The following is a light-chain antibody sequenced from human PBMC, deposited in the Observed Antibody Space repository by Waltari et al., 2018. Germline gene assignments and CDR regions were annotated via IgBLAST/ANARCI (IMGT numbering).Light chain of an antibody. Sequence: EIVLPQSPGTLSLSPGARATLSCRASQTVSTIYLSWYQQKPGQAPKVLIYSTYNRATGIPDRFSGSGSGTDFTLTINRLAPEDFAMYYCQQYDGIVVTFGGGTKVEI. CDR2: STY. CDR3: QQYDGIVVT. CDR1: QTVSTIY. J-gene: IGKJ4*01. V-gene: IGKV3-20*01.